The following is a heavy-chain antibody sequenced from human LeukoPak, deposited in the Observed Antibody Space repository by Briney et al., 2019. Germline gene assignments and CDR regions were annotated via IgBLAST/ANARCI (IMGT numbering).Heavy chain of an antibody. CDR3: AKDIQLST. J-gene: IGHJ3*01. CDR2: IGASGEST. Sequence: PGGSLRLSCAASGLTFSVAAMTWDRQAPGKGLEWVSLIGASGESTYYADSVKGRFTISRDNSKNTLSLQMNSLRVEDTAMYFCAKDIQLSTWGPGTMVTVSS. V-gene: IGHV3-23*01. CDR1: GLTFSVAA. D-gene: IGHD5-24*01.